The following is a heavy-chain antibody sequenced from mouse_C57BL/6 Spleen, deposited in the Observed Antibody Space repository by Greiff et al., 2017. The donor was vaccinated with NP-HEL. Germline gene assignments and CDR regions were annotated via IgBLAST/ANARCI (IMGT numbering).Heavy chain of an antibody. D-gene: IGHD2-3*01. CDR1: GYTFTSYG. V-gene: IGHV1-81*01. Sequence: VKLQESGAELARPGGSVKLSCKASGYTFTSYGISWVKQRTGQGLEWIGEIYPRSGNTYYNEKFKGKATLTADKSSSTAYMELRSLTSEDSAVYFCARYDGNPFAYWGQGTLVTVSA. J-gene: IGHJ3*01. CDR3: ARYDGNPFAY. CDR2: IYPRSGNT.